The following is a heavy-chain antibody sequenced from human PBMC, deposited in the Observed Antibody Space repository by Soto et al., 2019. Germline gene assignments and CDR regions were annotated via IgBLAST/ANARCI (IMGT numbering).Heavy chain of an antibody. CDR1: GDSVSSNSGA. D-gene: IGHD6-19*01. CDR2: TYYRSKWYN. CDR3: SRDRAEAGTYYYGMDV. Sequence: PSQTLSLTCAISGDSVSSNSGAWNWIRQSPSRGLEWLGRTYYRSKWYNDYAVSVKGRITINPDTSKKQLSLQLNSVTPEDTAVYYCSRDRAEAGTYYYGMDVWGQGTTGTVSS. J-gene: IGHJ6*02. V-gene: IGHV6-1*01.